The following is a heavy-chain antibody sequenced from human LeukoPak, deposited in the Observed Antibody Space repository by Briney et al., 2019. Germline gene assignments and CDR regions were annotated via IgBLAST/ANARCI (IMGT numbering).Heavy chain of an antibody. V-gene: IGHV7-4-1*02. CDR1: GYTFTSYG. CDR3: ARGPYGYSYGYDDY. D-gene: IGHD5-18*01. Sequence: EASVKVSCKASGYTFTSYGISWVRQAPGQGLEWMGWINTNTGNPTYAQGFTGRFVFSLDTSVSTAYLQISSLKAEDTAVYYCARGPYGYSYGYDDYWGQGTLVTVSS. J-gene: IGHJ4*02. CDR2: INTNTGNP.